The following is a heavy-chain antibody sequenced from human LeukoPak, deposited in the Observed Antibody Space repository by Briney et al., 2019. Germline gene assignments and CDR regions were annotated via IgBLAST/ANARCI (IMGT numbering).Heavy chain of an antibody. J-gene: IGHJ6*03. D-gene: IGHD3-3*01. CDR3: ARGRITIFGVVNRDYYYYMDV. CDR2: IYTSGST. V-gene: IGHV4-4*07. CDR1: GGSISSYY. Sequence: PSETLSLTCTVSGGSISSYYWSWIRQPAGKGLEWIGRIYTSGSTNYNPSLKSRVTISVDTSKNQFSLKLSSVTAADAAVYYCARGRITIFGVVNRDYYYYMDVWGKGTTVTVSS.